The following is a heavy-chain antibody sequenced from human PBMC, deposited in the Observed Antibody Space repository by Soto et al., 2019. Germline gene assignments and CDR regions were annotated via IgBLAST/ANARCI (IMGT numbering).Heavy chain of an antibody. V-gene: IGHV4-39*01. CDR3: ARLEGLATISYYFDF. Sequence: KLPETLSLTCSVSDDSINSDKYYWGWIRQPPGKGLEWIGSIYYRGNAYYNPSLQTRVTISLDKSKSQFSLKLNPVTAADSAVYFCARLEGLATISYYFDFWGPGALVTVSS. CDR1: DDSINSDKYY. D-gene: IGHD3-9*01. J-gene: IGHJ4*02. CDR2: IYYRGNA.